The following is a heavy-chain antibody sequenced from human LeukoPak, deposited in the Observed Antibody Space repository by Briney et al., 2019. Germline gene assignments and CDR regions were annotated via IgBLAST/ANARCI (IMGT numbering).Heavy chain of an antibody. CDR1: GFTFNTYI. Sequence: KPGGSLTLSCAASGFTFNTYIMHWVRQAPGKGLEWVSSIGGSSTYIHYADSLKGRFTISRDSAKNSLYLQVNSLRAEDTGVYYCARGGNSAWLDPPLPPDYWGQGTLVIVSS. V-gene: IGHV3-21*01. CDR3: ARGGNSAWLDPPLPPDY. J-gene: IGHJ4*02. CDR2: IGGSSTYI. D-gene: IGHD6-19*01.